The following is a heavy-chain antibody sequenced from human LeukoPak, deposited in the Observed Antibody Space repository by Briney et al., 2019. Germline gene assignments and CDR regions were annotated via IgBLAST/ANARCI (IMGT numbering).Heavy chain of an antibody. CDR1: GYSISSGYY. Sequence: PSETLSLTCAVSGYSISSGYYWGWIRQPPGKGLEWIWSIYHSGSTYYNPSLKSRVTISVDTSKNQFSLKLSSVTAADTAVYYCARLYYDSSGYYQICYFDYWGQGTLVTVSS. D-gene: IGHD3-22*01. CDR3: ARLYYDSSGYYQICYFDY. V-gene: IGHV4-38-2*01. J-gene: IGHJ4*02. CDR2: IYHSGST.